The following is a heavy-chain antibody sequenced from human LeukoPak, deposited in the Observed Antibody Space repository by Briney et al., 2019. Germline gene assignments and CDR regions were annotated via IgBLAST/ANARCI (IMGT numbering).Heavy chain of an antibody. V-gene: IGHV3-23*01. J-gene: IGHJ4*02. D-gene: IGHD2-2*01. Sequence: GGSLRLSCAASGFTFSSSAMSWVRQAPGKGLEWVSAISNNGGYTYYADSVQGRFTISRDNSKSTLCLQMNSLRAEDTAVYYCAKQSSTSCYADADYWGQGTLVTVSS. CDR2: ISNNGGYT. CDR1: GFTFSSSA. CDR3: AKQSSTSCYADADY.